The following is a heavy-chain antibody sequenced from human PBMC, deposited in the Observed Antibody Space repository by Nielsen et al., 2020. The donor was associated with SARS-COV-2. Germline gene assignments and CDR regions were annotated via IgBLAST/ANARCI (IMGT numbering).Heavy chain of an antibody. CDR2: INPNSGGT. Sequence: ASVKVSCKASGYTFTGYYMHWVRQAPGQGLEWMGWINPNSGGTNYAQKFQGRVTMTRDTSTSTVYMELSSLRSEDTAVYYCARGSGSTASYWGQGTLVTVSS. CDR3: ARGSGSTASY. V-gene: IGHV1-2*02. CDR1: GYTFTGYY. D-gene: IGHD1-26*01. J-gene: IGHJ4*02.